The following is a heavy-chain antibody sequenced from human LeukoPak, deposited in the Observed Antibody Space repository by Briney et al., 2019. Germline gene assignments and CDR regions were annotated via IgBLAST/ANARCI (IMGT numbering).Heavy chain of an antibody. Sequence: PSETLSLTCTVSGDSISSYYWSWIRQPPGKGLEWIGYIYNSGSTNYNPSLKSRVTISVDTSKNQFSLKLSSVTAADTAVYYCARLSAVAGTGAFDYWGQGTLVTVSS. J-gene: IGHJ4*02. V-gene: IGHV4-59*08. D-gene: IGHD6-19*01. CDR2: IYNSGST. CDR1: GDSISSYY. CDR3: ARLSAVAGTGAFDY.